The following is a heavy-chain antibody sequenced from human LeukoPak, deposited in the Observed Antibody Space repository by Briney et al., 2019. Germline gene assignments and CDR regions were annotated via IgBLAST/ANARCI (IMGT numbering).Heavy chain of an antibody. CDR1: GFTVSSNY. D-gene: IGHD3-10*01. J-gene: IGHJ4*02. CDR3: ARESSGGSGSYLDY. Sequence: GGSLRLSCAASGFTVSSNYMSWVRQAPGKGLEWVSVIYSGGSTYYADSVKGRFTISRDNSKNTLYLQMNSLRAEDTAVYYCARESSGGSGSYLDYWGQGTLVTVSP. CDR2: IYSGGST. V-gene: IGHV3-66*02.